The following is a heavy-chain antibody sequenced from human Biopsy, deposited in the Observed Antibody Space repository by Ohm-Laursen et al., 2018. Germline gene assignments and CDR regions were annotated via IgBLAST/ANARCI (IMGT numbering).Heavy chain of an antibody. D-gene: IGHD6-19*01. V-gene: IGHV3-9*01. CDR1: GFTFNDYA. CDR3: AKDTFADLRGPSGWYGVDY. J-gene: IGHJ4*02. Sequence: SLRLSCTASGFTFNDYAMHWVRQAPGKGLEWVSGISWNSNNIVYADSVKGRFTISRDNARNSRYLQIKSLRTEDTAFYYCAKDTFADLRGPSGWYGVDYWGQGTMVTVSS. CDR2: ISWNSNNI.